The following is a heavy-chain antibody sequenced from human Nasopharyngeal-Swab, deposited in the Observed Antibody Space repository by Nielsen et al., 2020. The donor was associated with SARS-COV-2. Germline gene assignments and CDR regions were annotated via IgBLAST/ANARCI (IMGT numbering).Heavy chain of an antibody. D-gene: IGHD6-13*01. CDR2: ISGSGGST. J-gene: IGHJ4*02. CDR1: GFTFRSYA. V-gene: IGHV3-23*01. CDR3: AKAYLVAAAGTMGY. Sequence: GGSLRLSCEASGFTFRSYAMSWVRQAPGKWLEWVSAISGSGGSTYYADSVKGRFTISRDNSKNTLYLQMNSLRAEDTAVYYCAKAYLVAAAGTMGYWGQGTLVTVSS.